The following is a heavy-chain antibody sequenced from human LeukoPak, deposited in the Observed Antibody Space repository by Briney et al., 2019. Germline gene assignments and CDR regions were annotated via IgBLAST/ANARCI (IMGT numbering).Heavy chain of an antibody. D-gene: IGHD2/OR15-2a*01. CDR1: GFTFSSYG. V-gene: IGHV3-30*18. J-gene: IGHJ4*02. CDR3: AKVTRFLMYYFDY. CDR2: ISYDGSNK. Sequence: GGSLRLSCAASGFTFSSYGMHWVRQAPGKGLEWVAVISYDGSNKYYADSVKGRFTISRDNSKNTLYLQMNSLRAEDTAVYYCAKVTRFLMYYFDYWGQGALVTVSS.